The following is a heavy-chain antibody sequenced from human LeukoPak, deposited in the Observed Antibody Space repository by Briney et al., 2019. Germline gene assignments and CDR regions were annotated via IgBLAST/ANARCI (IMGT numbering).Heavy chain of an antibody. D-gene: IGHD3-3*01. CDR1: GGSISSYY. V-gene: IGHV4-59*12. CDR3: ARGPPYYDFWSGYYKYYFDY. J-gene: IGHJ4*02. CDR2: IFYSGNP. Sequence: SETLSLTCTVSGGSISSYYWSWIRQPPGKGLEWIGYIFYSGNPNYNPSLKSRVTISVDTSKNQFSLKLSSVTAADTAVYYCARGPPYYDFWSGYYKYYFDYWGQGTLVTVSS.